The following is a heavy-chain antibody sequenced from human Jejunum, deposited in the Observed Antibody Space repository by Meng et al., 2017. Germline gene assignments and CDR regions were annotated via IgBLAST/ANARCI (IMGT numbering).Heavy chain of an antibody. CDR1: AYSISSDFY. CDR2: VYHSGIT. CDR3: ARDPDYPRGLFNI. J-gene: IGHJ3*02. V-gene: IGHV4-38-2*02. Sequence: SETLSLTCTVSAYSISSDFYWNWIRQSPGKGLEWIGSVYHSGITFYNPSLKSRVTISIDTSKNQFSLRLNSVTAADTAVYYCARDPDYPRGLFNIWGQGTMVTVSS. D-gene: IGHD3-10*01.